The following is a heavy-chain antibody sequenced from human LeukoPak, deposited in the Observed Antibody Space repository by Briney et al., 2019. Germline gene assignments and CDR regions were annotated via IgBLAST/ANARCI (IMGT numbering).Heavy chain of an antibody. CDR3: AKDSSWEWLSPVDY. CDR2: IRYDGSNK. Sequence: QPGGSLRLSCAASGFTFSSYGMHWVRQAPGKGLEWVAFIRYDGSNKYYADSVKGRFTISRDNSKNTLYLQMNSLRAEDTAVYYCAKDSSWEWLSPVDYWGQGTLVTVSS. CDR1: GFTFSSYG. D-gene: IGHD3-3*01. V-gene: IGHV3-30*02. J-gene: IGHJ4*02.